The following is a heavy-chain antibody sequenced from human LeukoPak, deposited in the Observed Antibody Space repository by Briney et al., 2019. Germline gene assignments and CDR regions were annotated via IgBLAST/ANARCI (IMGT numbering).Heavy chain of an antibody. CDR2: ISTYNGHT. V-gene: IGHV1-18*01. CDR3: AREVEIEPAVAYYYYGMDV. J-gene: IGHJ6*02. D-gene: IGHD1-14*01. CDR1: GYTFINYG. Sequence: ASVKVSCKASGYTFINYGISWVRQTPGQGLAWMGWISTYNGHTNYEEKLQGRVTMTTDTSTNTAYMELRSLRFDDTAVYYCAREVEIEPAVAYYYYGMDVWGQGTTVTVSS.